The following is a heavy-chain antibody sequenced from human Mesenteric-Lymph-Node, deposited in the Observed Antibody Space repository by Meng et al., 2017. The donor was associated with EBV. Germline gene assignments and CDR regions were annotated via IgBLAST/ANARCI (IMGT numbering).Heavy chain of an antibody. CDR3: ARGRGFPVRYFDL. J-gene: IGHJ4*02. D-gene: IGHD5-12*01. Sequence: QVQLQQWGAGLLKSSETLSLTGAVYGGSFSGYYWTWIRQAPGKGLEWMGEVYHTGGTNYSPSLQSRVTMSVDVSKNQFALKLSSLTAADTSVYYCARGRGFPVRYFDLWGQGTLVTVSS. CDR1: GGSFSGYY. V-gene: IGHV4-34*01. CDR2: VYHTGGT.